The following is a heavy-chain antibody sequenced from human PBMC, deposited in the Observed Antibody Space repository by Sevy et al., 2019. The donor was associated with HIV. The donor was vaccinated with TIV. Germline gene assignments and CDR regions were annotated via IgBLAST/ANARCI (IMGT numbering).Heavy chain of an antibody. CDR3: AITKDYYDNSGYPFDY. CDR1: GYTLSELS. J-gene: IGHJ4*02. D-gene: IGHD3-22*01. CDR2: FDPEDGET. Sequence: ASVKVSCKVFGYTLSELSMHWVRQTPGKGLEWMGSFDPEDGETIYAQKFQGRVAMTEDTSTDTAYMELRSLRSEDTAVFYCAITKDYYDNSGYPFDYWGQGPWSPSPQ. V-gene: IGHV1-24*01.